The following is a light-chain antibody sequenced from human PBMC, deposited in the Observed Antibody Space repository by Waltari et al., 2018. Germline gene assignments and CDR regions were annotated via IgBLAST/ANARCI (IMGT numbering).Light chain of an antibody. CDR1: SPNVGKNF. CDR2: ENH. CDR3: GTWDSSLSAWV. Sequence: QSVLTQPPSVSAAPGQPVTISCSGSSPNVGKNFVPWYQQIPGPAPKLVIYENHKRPSGIPDRFSGSKSGTSATLAIAGLQTGDEADYYCGTWDSSLSAWVFGGGTKLTVL. J-gene: IGLJ3*02. V-gene: IGLV1-51*02.